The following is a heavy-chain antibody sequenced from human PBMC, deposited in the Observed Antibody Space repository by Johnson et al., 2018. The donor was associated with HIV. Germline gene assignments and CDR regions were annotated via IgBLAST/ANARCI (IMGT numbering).Heavy chain of an antibody. CDR2: ISYYGTNK. Sequence: QVQLVESGGGVVQPGMSLRLSCAASGFTFSSYAIHWVRQAPGKGLEWVALISYYGTNKYYADSVKGRFTISRDNSKNTMYLQMNSLRAEDTAVYYCARGGVVHDAFDMLGQGTMVTVSS. CDR1: GFTFSSYA. V-gene: IGHV3-30-3*01. CDR3: ARGGVVHDAFDM. D-gene: IGHD2-2*01. J-gene: IGHJ3*02.